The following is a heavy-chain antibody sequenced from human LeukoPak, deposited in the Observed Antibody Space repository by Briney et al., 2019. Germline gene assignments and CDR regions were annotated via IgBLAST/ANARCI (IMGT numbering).Heavy chain of an antibody. CDR3: ARHSSGWSFDP. J-gene: IGHJ5*02. Sequence: SETLSLTCAVSGGSITSTTFYWGWVRQPPGKGLDWIGSIYHTGITYYNPSLKSRVTMSVDTSKNQLSLKVNSVTAADTAVYYCARHSSGWSFDPWGQGTLVMVSS. V-gene: IGHV4-39*01. CDR1: GGSITSTTFY. D-gene: IGHD6-19*01. CDR2: IYHTGIT.